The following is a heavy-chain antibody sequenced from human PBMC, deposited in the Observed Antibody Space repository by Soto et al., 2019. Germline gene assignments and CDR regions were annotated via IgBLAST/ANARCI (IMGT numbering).Heavy chain of an antibody. V-gene: IGHV1-2*04. D-gene: IGHD3-22*01. CDR3: ARGSYDSSGYHPFDY. CDR2: INPNSGGT. Sequence: ASVKVSCKVSGYTLTELSMHWVRQAPGQGLEWMGWINPNSGGTNYAQKFQGWVTMTRDTSISTAYMELSRLRSDDTAVYYCARGSYDSSGYHPFDYWGQGTLVTVSS. CDR1: GYTLTELS. J-gene: IGHJ4*02.